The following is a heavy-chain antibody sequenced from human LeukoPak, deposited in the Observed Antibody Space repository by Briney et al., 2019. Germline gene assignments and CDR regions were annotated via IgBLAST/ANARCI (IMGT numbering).Heavy chain of an antibody. CDR2: ISSSSYI. Sequence: GGSLRLSCAASGFTFSSYSMNWVRQAPGKGLEWVSSISSSSYIYYADSVKGRFTISRDNAKNSLYLQMNSLRAEDTAVYYCARDQPGSWFDPWGQGTLVTVSS. CDR3: ARDQPGSWFDP. CDR1: GFTFSSYS. V-gene: IGHV3-21*01. J-gene: IGHJ5*02.